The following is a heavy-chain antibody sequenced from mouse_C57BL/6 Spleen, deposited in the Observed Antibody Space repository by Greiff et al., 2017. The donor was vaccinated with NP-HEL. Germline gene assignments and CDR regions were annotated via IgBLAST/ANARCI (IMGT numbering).Heavy chain of an antibody. CDR1: GYAFSSYW. D-gene: IGHD2-5*01. Sequence: VQLQQSGAELVKPGASVKISCKASGYAFSSYWMNWVKQRPGKGLEWIGQIYPGDGDTNYNGKFKGKATLTADKSSSTAYMQLSSLTSEDSAFYFWSREDYINLFAYWGQGTLVTVSA. V-gene: IGHV1-80*01. J-gene: IGHJ3*01. CDR3: SREDYINLFAY. CDR2: IYPGDGDT.